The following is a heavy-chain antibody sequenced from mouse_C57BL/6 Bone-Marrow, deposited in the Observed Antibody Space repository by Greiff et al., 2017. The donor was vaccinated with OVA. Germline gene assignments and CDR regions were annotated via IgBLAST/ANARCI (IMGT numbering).Heavy chain of an antibody. Sequence: LVESGGDLVKPGGSLKLSCAASGFTFSSYGMSWVRQTPDKRLEWVATISSGGSYTYYPDSVKGRFTISRDNAKNTLYLQMSSLKSEDTAMYYCARRVDGYFPFAYWGQGTLVTVSA. D-gene: IGHD2-3*01. CDR1: GFTFSSYG. CDR3: ARRVDGYFPFAY. J-gene: IGHJ3*01. CDR2: ISSGGSYT. V-gene: IGHV5-6*02.